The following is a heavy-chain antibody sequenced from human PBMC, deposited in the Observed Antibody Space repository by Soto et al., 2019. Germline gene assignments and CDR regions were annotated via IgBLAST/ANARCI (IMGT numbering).Heavy chain of an antibody. V-gene: IGHV4-39*01. CDR2: IYYSGRT. CDR1: GESISSSSYY. Sequence: SSETLSLTCIVSGESISSSSYYRGWIRQPPGKGLEWIGSIYYSGRTYYNPSLKSRVTISIDTSKNQFSLKLSSVTATDTAVYYCARQRTTVVTQAYFDHWGQGALVTVSS. D-gene: IGHD2-21*02. J-gene: IGHJ4*02. CDR3: ARQRTTVVTQAYFDH.